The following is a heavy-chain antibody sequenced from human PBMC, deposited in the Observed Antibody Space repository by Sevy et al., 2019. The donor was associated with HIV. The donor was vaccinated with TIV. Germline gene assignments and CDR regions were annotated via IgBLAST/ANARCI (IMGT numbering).Heavy chain of an antibody. CDR1: GGSFSGYY. Sequence: SETLSLTCAVYGGSFSGYYWSWIRQPPGKGLEWIGEINHSGSTNYNPSLKRQVTISVDTSKNQFSLKLSSVTAADTAVYYCAGHYYDSSGSYGMDVWGQGTTVTVSS. V-gene: IGHV4-34*01. CDR3: AGHYYDSSGSYGMDV. CDR2: INHSGST. D-gene: IGHD3-22*01. J-gene: IGHJ6*02.